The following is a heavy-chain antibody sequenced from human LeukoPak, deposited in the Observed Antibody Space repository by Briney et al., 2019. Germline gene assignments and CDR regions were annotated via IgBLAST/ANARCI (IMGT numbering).Heavy chain of an antibody. CDR2: ISAYNGNT. Sequence: GASVKVSCKASGYTFTSYGISWVRQAPGQGLEWMGWISAYNGNTSYAQKLQGRVTITTDTSTSTAYMELRSLRSDDTAVYCCARYHDYDFWSGNWFDPWGQGTLVTVSS. CDR1: GYTFTSYG. D-gene: IGHD3-3*01. J-gene: IGHJ5*02. CDR3: ARYHDYDFWSGNWFDP. V-gene: IGHV1-18*01.